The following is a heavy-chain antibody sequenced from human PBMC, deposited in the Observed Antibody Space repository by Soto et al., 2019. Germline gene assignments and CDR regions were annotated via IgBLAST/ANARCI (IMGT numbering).Heavy chain of an antibody. CDR3: AREKGYVSGPKNFDY. D-gene: IGHD5-12*01. J-gene: IGHJ4*02. CDR1: GASISSGDYF. CDR2: IYDSGSS. Sequence: SETLSLTCTVSGASISSGDYFWSWIRQSPGKGLQWIGYIYDSGSSYYNPSLKSRVTMSVDTSKNQFSLKLSSVTAADTAVYYCAREKGYVSGPKNFDYWGQGTLVTVSS. V-gene: IGHV4-30-4*01.